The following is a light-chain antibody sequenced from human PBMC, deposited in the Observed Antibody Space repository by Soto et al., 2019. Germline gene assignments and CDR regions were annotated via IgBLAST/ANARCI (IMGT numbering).Light chain of an antibody. CDR2: DQD. Sequence: QSVLTQPPSVSGAPGQRVTISCTGSSTNIGTDYDVHWYQQVPGTAPKLLISDQDNRPSGVPDRFSGSKSGTSASLAITGLHAEDEADYYCQSSDSSLCIVVFGGGTKLTVL. V-gene: IGLV1-40*01. CDR1: STNIGTDYD. CDR3: QSSDSSLCIVV. J-gene: IGLJ2*01.